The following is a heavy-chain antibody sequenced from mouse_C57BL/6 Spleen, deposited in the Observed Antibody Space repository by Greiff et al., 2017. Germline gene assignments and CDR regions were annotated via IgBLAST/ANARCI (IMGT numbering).Heavy chain of an antibody. J-gene: IGHJ1*03. V-gene: IGHV14-2*01. D-gene: IGHD2-5*01. CDR2: IDPEDGET. CDR1: GFNIKDYY. Sequence: VQLQQSGAELVKPGASVKLSCTASGFNIKDYYMHWVKRRTEQGLEWIGRIDPEDGETKYAPKFQGKATITADTSSNTAYLQLSSLTSEDTAVYYCARRNSNGDWYFDVWGTGTTVTVSS. CDR3: ARRNSNGDWYFDV.